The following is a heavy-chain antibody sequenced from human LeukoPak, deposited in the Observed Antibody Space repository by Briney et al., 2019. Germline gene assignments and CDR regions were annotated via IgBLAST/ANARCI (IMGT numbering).Heavy chain of an antibody. CDR3: ARDLISRDGYKEGGFDY. Sequence: SETLSLTCIVSGGSISSYYWSWIRQPAGKGLEWIGRIYTSGSTSYNPSLKSRVTMSVDTSKNQFSLKLSSVTAADTAVYYCARDLISRDGYKEGGFDYWGQGTLVTVSS. J-gene: IGHJ4*02. CDR2: IYTSGST. D-gene: IGHD5-24*01. V-gene: IGHV4-4*07. CDR1: GGSISSYY.